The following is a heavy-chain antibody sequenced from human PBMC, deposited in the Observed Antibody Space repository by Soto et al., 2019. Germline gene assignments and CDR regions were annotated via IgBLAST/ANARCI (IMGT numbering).Heavy chain of an antibody. Sequence: SETLSLTCTVSGGSISSYYWSWIRQPPGKGLEWIGYIYYSGSTNYNPSLKSRVTISVDTSKNQFSLKLSSVTAADTAVYYCARDLGLWFGEQYNWFDPWGQGTLVTVSS. J-gene: IGHJ5*02. D-gene: IGHD3-10*01. CDR1: GGSISSYY. CDR3: ARDLGLWFGEQYNWFDP. CDR2: IYYSGST. V-gene: IGHV4-59*01.